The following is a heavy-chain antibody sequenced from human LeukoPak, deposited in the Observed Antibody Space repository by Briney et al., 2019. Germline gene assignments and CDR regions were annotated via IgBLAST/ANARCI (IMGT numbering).Heavy chain of an antibody. J-gene: IGHJ4*02. V-gene: IGHV3-7*01. CDR2: INQDESKK. CDR1: GFTFSSYW. D-gene: IGHD2-15*01. CDR3: ARETWAAMSALSFDY. Sequence: GGSLRLSCAASGFTFSSYWMSWVRQAPGKGLEWVANINQDESKKQYVDSVKGRSTISRDNAKNSLYLQMNSLRAEDTAVYYCARETWAAMSALSFDYWGQGTLVTVSS.